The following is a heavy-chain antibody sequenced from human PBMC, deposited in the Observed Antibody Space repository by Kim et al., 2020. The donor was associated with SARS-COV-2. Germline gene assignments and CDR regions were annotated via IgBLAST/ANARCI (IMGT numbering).Heavy chain of an antibody. D-gene: IGHD3-10*01. CDR2: INTNTGNP. CDR3: ARAYYYGSGAPLTDFDY. Sequence: ASVKVSCKASGYTFTSYAMNWVRQAPGQGLEWMGWINTNTGNPTYAQGFTGRFVFSLDTSVSTAYLQISSLNAEDTAVYYCARAYYYGSGAPLTDFDYWGQGTLVTVSS. V-gene: IGHV7-4-1*02. J-gene: IGHJ4*02. CDR1: GYTFTSYA.